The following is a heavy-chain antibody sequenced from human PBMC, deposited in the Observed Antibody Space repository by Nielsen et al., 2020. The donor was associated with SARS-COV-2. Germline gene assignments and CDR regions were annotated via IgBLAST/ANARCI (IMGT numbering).Heavy chain of an antibody. Sequence: GGSLRLSCATSGFTFSSYWMNWVRQAPGKGLEWVANIKQDGSEKYYGDSVKGRFTISRDNAKNSLYLQMNSLRPEDTALYYCAKDGPPGTPIFSWGQGTLVTVSS. D-gene: IGHD3-3*02. CDR2: IKQDGSEK. CDR3: AKDGPPGTPIFS. V-gene: IGHV3-7*03. J-gene: IGHJ5*02. CDR1: GFTFSSYW.